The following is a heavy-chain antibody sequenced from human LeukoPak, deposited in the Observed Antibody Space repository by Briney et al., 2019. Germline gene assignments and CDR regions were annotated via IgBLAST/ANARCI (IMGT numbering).Heavy chain of an antibody. CDR1: GFTFSSYA. Sequence: GRSLRLSCAASGFTFSSYAMHWVRQAPGKGLEWEAVIWDDGSNEYYGDSVKGRFTIFRDNSKSTVYLQMNSLRADDTAVYHCARGSRETDFDYWGQGTLVTVSS. D-gene: IGHD1-26*01. J-gene: IGHJ4*02. V-gene: IGHV3-33*01. CDR3: ARGSRETDFDY. CDR2: IWDDGSNE.